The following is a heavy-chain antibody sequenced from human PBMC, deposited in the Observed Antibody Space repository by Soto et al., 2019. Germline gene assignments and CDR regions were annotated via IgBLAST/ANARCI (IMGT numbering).Heavy chain of an antibody. Sequence: QVQLVESGGGVVQPGRSLRLSCAASGFTFSSYGMHWVRQAPGKGLEWVAVIWYDGSNKYYADSVKGRFTISRDNSKNTLYLQMNSLRAEDTAVYYCARDGGVTNETYYYYGMDVWGQGTTVTVSS. J-gene: IGHJ6*02. V-gene: IGHV3-33*01. CDR1: GFTFSSYG. D-gene: IGHD2-15*01. CDR2: IWYDGSNK. CDR3: ARDGGVTNETYYYYGMDV.